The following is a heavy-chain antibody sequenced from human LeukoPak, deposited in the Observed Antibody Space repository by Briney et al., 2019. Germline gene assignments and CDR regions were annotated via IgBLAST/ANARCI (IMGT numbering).Heavy chain of an antibody. CDR1: GFTFSSYG. Sequence: GGSLRLSCAASGFTFSSYGMHWVRQAPGKGLEWVAVISYDGSNKYYADSVKGRFVITRDNSKNTVYLQMNSLRAEDTAVYFCAKEVALLVLRGGKGGHFFDFWGQGARVAVSS. J-gene: IGHJ4*02. CDR2: ISYDGSNK. V-gene: IGHV3-33*05. D-gene: IGHD1-26*01. CDR3: AKEVALLVLRGGKGGHFFDF.